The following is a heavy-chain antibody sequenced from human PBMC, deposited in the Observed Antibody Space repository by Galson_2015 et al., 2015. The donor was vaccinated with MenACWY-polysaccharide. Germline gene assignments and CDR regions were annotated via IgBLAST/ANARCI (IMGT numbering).Heavy chain of an antibody. CDR2: IKKDGSDK. CDR1: GFTFRTNW. V-gene: IGHV3-7*01. CDR3: ATGYGSILHPCYFDC. Sequence: SLRLSCAASGFTFRTNWMTWVRQAPGKGLEWVANIKKDGSDKYYMDSVKGRFTISRDNAKNSLYLQMNSLRAEDTALYYCATGYGSILHPCYFDCWGQGTLVTVSS. J-gene: IGHJ4*02. D-gene: IGHD2-2*01.